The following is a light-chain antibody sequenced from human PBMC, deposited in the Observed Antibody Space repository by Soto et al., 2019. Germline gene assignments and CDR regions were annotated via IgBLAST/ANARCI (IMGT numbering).Light chain of an antibody. V-gene: IGKV1-5*03. CDR1: QTSNW. CDR2: KAS. Sequence: DIQMTQSPSTLSASVGDRVTITCRASQTSNWLAWYQQKPGKAPKLLIYKASSLESGVPSRFSGSGSGTEFTLTISSLQPDDFATYYCQQYNNYSPRTFGQGTKAEIK. CDR3: QQYNNYSPRT. J-gene: IGKJ1*01.